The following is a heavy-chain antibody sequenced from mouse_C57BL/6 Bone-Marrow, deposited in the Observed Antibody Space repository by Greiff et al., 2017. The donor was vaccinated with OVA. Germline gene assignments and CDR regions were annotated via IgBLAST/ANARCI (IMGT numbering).Heavy chain of an antibody. J-gene: IGHJ2*01. Sequence: VQLKQPGAELVRPGSSVKLSCKASGYTFTSYWMDWVKQRPGQGLEWIGNIYPSDSETHYNQKFKDKATLTVDKSSSTAYMQLSSLTSEDSAVYYCARLGEYDYDWGYWGQGTTLTVSS. CDR2: IYPSDSET. CDR3: ARLGEYDYDWGY. D-gene: IGHD2-4*01. CDR1: GYTFTSYW. V-gene: IGHV1-61*01.